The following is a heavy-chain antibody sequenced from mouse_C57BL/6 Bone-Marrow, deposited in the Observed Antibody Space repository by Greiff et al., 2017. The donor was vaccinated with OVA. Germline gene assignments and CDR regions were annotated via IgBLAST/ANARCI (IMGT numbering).Heavy chain of an antibody. J-gene: IGHJ1*03. V-gene: IGHV1-5*01. CDR2: IYPGNSDT. Sequence: EVQLQQSGPVLARPGASVKMSCKTSGYTFTSYWMHWVKQRPGQGLEWIGAIYPGNSDTSYNQKFKGKAKLTAVTSASTAYMELSSLTNEDSAVYYCTRERGYYYGSSYRLHWYFDVWGTGTTVTVSS. D-gene: IGHD1-1*01. CDR1: GYTFTSYW. CDR3: TRERGYYYGSSYRLHWYFDV.